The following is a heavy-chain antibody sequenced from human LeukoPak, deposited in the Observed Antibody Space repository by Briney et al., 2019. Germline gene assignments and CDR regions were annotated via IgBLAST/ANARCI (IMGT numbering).Heavy chain of an antibody. CDR3: ARDRARELELTW. CDR2: INWAGGST. D-gene: IGHD1-7*01. CDR1: GFTFDDYG. V-gene: IGHV3-20*04. Sequence: RPGGSLRLSCAASGFTFDDYGMSWVRQAPGKGLEWVSGINWAGGSTGYADSVKGRFTISRDNAKNSLYLQMNSLRAEDTAVYYCARDRARELELTWWGQGTLVTVSS. J-gene: IGHJ4*02.